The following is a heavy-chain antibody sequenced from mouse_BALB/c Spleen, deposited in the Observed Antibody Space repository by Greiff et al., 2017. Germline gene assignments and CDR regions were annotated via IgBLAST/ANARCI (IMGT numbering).Heavy chain of an antibody. V-gene: IGHV2-2*02. CDR3: ASPTVVAFAY. CDR2: IWSGGST. Sequence: VQVVESGPGLVQPSQSLSITCTVSGFSLTSYGVHWVRQSPGKGLEWLGVIWSGGSTDYNAAFISRLSISKDNSKSQVFFKMNSLQANDTAIYYCASPTVVAFAYWGQGTLVTVSA. D-gene: IGHD1-1*01. J-gene: IGHJ3*01. CDR1: GFSLTSYG.